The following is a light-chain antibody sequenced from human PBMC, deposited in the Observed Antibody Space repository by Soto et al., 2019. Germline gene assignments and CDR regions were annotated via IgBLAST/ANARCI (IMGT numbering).Light chain of an antibody. Sequence: EIVLTQSPGTLSLSPGDGATLSCRASQSVSFSYLAWYQQKPGQAPRLLIYGASSRATGIPDRFSGRESGTDFTLTISRLEPEDFAVYYCQQYGSSPLTFGGGTQVEI. CDR1: QSVSFSY. CDR3: QQYGSSPLT. CDR2: GAS. J-gene: IGKJ4*01. V-gene: IGKV3-20*01.